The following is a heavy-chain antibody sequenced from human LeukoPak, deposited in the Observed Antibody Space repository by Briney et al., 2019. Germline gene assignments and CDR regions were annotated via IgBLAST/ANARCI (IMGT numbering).Heavy chain of an antibody. J-gene: IGHJ4*02. CDR1: GFTFGDYA. D-gene: IGHD2-15*01. Sequence: GGSLRLSCTASGFTFGDYAMSWVRQAPGKGLEWVGFIRSKANSYATAYAASVKGRFTISRDDSKNTAYLQMNSLKTEDTAVYYCTSTQYCSGGSCYAHVFDYWGQGTLVTVSS. V-gene: IGHV3-73*01. CDR2: IRSKANSYAT. CDR3: TSTQYCSGGSCYAHVFDY.